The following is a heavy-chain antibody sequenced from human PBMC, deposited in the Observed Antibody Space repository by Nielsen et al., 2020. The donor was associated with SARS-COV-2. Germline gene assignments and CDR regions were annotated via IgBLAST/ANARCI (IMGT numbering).Heavy chain of an antibody. J-gene: IGHJ3*02. CDR3: AREVGYYVSSEFDAFDI. Sequence: GSLRLSCTVSGGSISTYFWSWIRQPPGKGLEWIGYINNRGSANYNPSLESRVTISVDTSENQFSLKLRSVTAADTAVYYCAREVGYYVSSEFDAFDIWGQGTKVTVSS. D-gene: IGHD3-22*01. CDR2: INNRGSA. V-gene: IGHV4-59*01. CDR1: GGSISTYF.